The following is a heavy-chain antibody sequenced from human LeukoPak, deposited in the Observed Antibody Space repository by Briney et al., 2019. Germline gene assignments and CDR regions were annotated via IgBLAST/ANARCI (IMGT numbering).Heavy chain of an antibody. CDR2: ISYDGSNK. CDR3: ATNLGDFAYGMDV. D-gene: IGHD3-3*01. V-gene: IGHV3-30*03. Sequence: GGSLRLSCAASGFTFSSYGMHWVRQAPGKGLEWVAVISYDGSNKYYADSAKGRFTISRDNSKNTLYLQMNSLRAEDTAVYYCATNLGDFAYGMDVWGQGTTVTVSS. CDR1: GFTFSSYG. J-gene: IGHJ6*02.